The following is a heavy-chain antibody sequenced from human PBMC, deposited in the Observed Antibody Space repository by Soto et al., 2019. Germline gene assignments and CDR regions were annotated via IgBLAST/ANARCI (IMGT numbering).Heavy chain of an antibody. CDR1: GYTFTSYD. D-gene: IGHD6-19*01. CDR3: ARKGLDSSGWYSFDY. CDR2: INPSGGST. V-gene: IGHV1-46*03. J-gene: IGHJ4*02. Sequence: ASVKVSCKASGYTFTSYDINWVRQAPGQGLEWMGIINPSGGSTSYAQKFQGRVTMTRDTSTSTVYMELSSLRSEDTAVYYCARKGLDSSGWYSFDYWGQGTLVTVSS.